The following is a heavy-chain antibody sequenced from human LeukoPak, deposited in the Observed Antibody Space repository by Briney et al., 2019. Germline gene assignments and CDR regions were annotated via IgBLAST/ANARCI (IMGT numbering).Heavy chain of an antibody. D-gene: IGHD3-10*01. V-gene: IGHV1-69*04. J-gene: IGHJ5*02. CDR2: IIPILGIA. Sequence: SVKVSCKASGGTFSSYAISWVRQAPGQGLEWMGRIIPILGIANYAQKFQGRVTITADKSTSTAYMELSSLRSEDTAVYCCARDLSPGSYYNGLDPWGQGTLVTVSS. CDR3: ARDLSPGSYYNGLDP. CDR1: GGTFSSYA.